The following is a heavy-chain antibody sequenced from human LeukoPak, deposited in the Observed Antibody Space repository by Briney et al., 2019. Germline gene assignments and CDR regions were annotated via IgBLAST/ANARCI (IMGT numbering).Heavy chain of an antibody. V-gene: IGHV3-21*01. CDR1: GFTFSTYS. J-gene: IGHJ6*03. CDR2: ISSTSTSI. Sequence: PGGSLRLSCAASGFTFSTYSMNWVRQAPGKGLEWVASISSTSTSIYYADSVKGRFTISRDNSKNTLYLQMNSLRAEDTAVYYCAKAPYQSSWHLDYYYYMDVWGKGTTVTISS. D-gene: IGHD6-13*01. CDR3: AKAPYQSSWHLDYYYYMDV.